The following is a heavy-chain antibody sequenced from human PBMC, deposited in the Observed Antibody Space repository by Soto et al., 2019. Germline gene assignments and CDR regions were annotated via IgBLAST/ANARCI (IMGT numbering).Heavy chain of an antibody. J-gene: IGHJ6*02. V-gene: IGHV4-61*01. D-gene: IGHD1-26*01. Sequence: LSLTCTVSGGSVSSGSYYWSWIRQPPGKGLEWIGYIYYSGSTNYNPSLKSRVTISVDTSKNQFSLKLSSVTAADTAVYYCARDTWEPYYYGMDVWGQGTTVTVSS. CDR2: IYYSGST. CDR3: ARDTWEPYYYGMDV. CDR1: GGSVSSGSYY.